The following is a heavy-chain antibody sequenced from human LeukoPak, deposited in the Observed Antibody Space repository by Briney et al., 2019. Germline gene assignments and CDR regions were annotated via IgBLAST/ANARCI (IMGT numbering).Heavy chain of an antibody. J-gene: IGHJ4*02. D-gene: IGHD3-22*01. CDR3: ARVGIYYDSSGYYGKFLDS. CDR2: MCHSGST. Sequence: SETLSLTCAVSGGSISSSNGWSWVRQPPGKGLEWMGGMCHSGSTNDNPSPKSPVTISVDKSKNQFSLTLSSVTAADTAVYYCARVGIYYDSSGYYGKFLDSWGQGTLVTVSS. CDR1: GGSISSSNG. V-gene: IGHV4-4*02.